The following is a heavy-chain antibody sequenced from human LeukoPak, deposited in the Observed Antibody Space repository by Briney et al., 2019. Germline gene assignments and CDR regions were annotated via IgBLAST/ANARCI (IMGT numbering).Heavy chain of an antibody. J-gene: IGHJ3*02. V-gene: IGHV4-4*07. Sequence: SETLSLTCTVAGGSISSYYWSWIRQPAGKGLEWIGRIYTSGSTNYNPSLKSRVTMSVDTSKNQFPLKLSSVTAADTAVYYCARGTSGYWSLNTIGYAFAIWGQGTMVTVSS. CDR3: ARGTSGYWSLNTIGYAFAI. CDR2: IYTSGST. D-gene: IGHD3-22*01. CDR1: GGSISSYY.